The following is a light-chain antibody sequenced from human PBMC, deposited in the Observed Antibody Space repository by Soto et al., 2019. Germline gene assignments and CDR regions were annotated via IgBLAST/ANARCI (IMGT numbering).Light chain of an antibody. CDR1: QSVRDN. CDR2: GAS. Sequence: EIVMTQSPGTLSMSPGERVTLSCRASQSVRDNLAWYQQKPGQAPRLLISGASTRATGIPARFSGRGSGTEFTLTIGSLQSEDFAVYYCHQYNTWPGTFGQGTKVDIK. CDR3: HQYNTWPGT. V-gene: IGKV3-15*01. J-gene: IGKJ1*01.